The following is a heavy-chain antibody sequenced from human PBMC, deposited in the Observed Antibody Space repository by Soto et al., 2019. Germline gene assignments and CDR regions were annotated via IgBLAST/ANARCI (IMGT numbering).Heavy chain of an antibody. J-gene: IGHJ4*02. D-gene: IGHD3-10*01. CDR1: GYSFTSLD. Sequence: ASVKVSCKASGYSFTSLDINWVRQTTGQGLEWMGWMEPSSGKTGYAQRFQDRVTMTRDTSINTAYMELRSLTSDDTAFYYCARGVTAGVDYRGQGTLFTVSS. CDR3: ARGVTAGVDY. V-gene: IGHV1-8*01. CDR2: MEPSSGKT.